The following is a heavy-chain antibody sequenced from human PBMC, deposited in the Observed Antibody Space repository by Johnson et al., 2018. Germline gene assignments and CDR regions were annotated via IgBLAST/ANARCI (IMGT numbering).Heavy chain of an antibody. CDR2: INPNSGGT. CDR1: GYTFTGYY. V-gene: IGHV1-2*02. D-gene: IGHD3-22*01. Sequence: VQLVESGAEVKKPGASVKVSCKASGYTFTGYYMQWVRQAPGQGLEWMGCINPNSGGTNYAQKFQGRVTMTRDTSISTAYMELSRLRYDDTAVYYWARGEYYDDSSGSHYYGMDVWGQGTTVTVS. CDR3: ARGEYYDDSSGSHYYGMDV. J-gene: IGHJ6*02.